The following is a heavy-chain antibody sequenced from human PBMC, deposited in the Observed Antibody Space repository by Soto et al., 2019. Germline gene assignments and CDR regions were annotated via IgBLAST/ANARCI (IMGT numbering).Heavy chain of an antibody. CDR3: ATDKDVFDM. CDR1: GYIFTGYY. Sequence: ALVKVSCKASGYIFTGYYIQWVRQAPGQGLEWMGWINTKTGGTKYAQKFQGRVTMTRDTSINTAYMEVSRLRSDDTAVYYCATDKDVFDMCGQATMVTVSS. CDR2: INTKTGGT. V-gene: IGHV1-2*02. D-gene: IGHD3-9*01. J-gene: IGHJ3*02.